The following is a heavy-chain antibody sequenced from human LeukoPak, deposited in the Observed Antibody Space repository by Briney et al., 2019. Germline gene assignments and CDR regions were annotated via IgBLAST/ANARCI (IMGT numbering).Heavy chain of an antibody. CDR3: ARGVRITMVRGVNTASY. CDR1: GGTFSSYA. CDR2: IIPIFGTA. D-gene: IGHD3-10*01. Sequence: SVKVSCKASGGTFSSYAISWVRQAPGQGLEWMGGIIPIFGTANYAQKFQGRVTITADKSTSTAYMELSRLRSDDTAVYYCARGVRITMVRGVNTASYWGQGTLVTVSS. V-gene: IGHV1-69*06. J-gene: IGHJ4*02.